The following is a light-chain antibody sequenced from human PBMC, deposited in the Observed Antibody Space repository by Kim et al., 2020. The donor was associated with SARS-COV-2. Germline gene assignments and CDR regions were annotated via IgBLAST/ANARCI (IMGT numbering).Light chain of an antibody. Sequence: SGSPGERATLSCRASQSVSSNLAWYQQKPGQAPRLLIYGASTRATGIPARFSGSGSGTEFTLTISSLQSEDFAVYYCQQYTNWPYTFGQGTKLEI. CDR3: QQYTNWPYT. V-gene: IGKV3-15*01. CDR1: QSVSSN. J-gene: IGKJ2*01. CDR2: GAS.